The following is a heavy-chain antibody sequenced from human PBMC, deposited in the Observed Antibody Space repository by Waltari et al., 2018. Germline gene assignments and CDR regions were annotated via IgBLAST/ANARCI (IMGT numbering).Heavy chain of an antibody. D-gene: IGHD3-22*01. V-gene: IGHV3-48*04. J-gene: IGHJ3*02. CDR2: ISSSSSTI. CDR1: GFTFSSYS. Sequence: EVQLVESGGGLVQPGGSLRLSCAASGFTFSSYSMNWVRQAPGTGLEWVSYISSSSSTIYYADSVKGRFTISRDNAKNSLYLQMNSLRAEDTAVYYCARDTYYYDSSGYYDAFDIWGQGTMVTVSS. CDR3: ARDTYYYDSSGYYDAFDI.